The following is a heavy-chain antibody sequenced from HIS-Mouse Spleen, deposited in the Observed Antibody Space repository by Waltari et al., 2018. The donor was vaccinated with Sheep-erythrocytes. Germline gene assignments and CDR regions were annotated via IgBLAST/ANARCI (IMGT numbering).Heavy chain of an antibody. V-gene: IGHV2-26*01. CDR1: GFSLSNARMG. Sequence: QVTLKESGPVLVKPTETLTLTCTVSGFSLSNARMGVSWIRQPPGKALEWLAHIFSHDEKSYNTTLKSKTNSSKEKSKSQGVLTMTNMDPVDTATYYCARITVDQLVDYYYYYGMDVWGQGTTVTVSS. CDR2: IFSHDEK. CDR3: ARITVDQLVDYYYYYGMDV. J-gene: IGHJ6*02. D-gene: IGHD6-13*01.